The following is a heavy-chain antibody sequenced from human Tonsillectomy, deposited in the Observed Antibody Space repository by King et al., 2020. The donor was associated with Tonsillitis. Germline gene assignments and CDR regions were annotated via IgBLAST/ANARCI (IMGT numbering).Heavy chain of an antibody. J-gene: IGHJ5*02. V-gene: IGHV4-39*07. CDR1: GDSIRTDNYL. Sequence: QLQESGPGLVKPSETLSLSCSVSGDSIRTDNYLWGWIRQPPGQGLEWIGSILHSGSTYYNPSLRSRVTVSVDTSKNRFSLKVRSVTAADTAVYYCARHPIWWSERRSVWFDPWVQGTLVTVSS. CDR3: ARHPIWWSERRSVWFDP. D-gene: IGHD2-8*02. CDR2: ILHSGST.